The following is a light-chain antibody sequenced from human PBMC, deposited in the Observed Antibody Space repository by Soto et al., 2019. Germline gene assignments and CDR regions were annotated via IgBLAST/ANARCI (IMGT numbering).Light chain of an antibody. J-gene: IGLJ1*01. CDR3: CSYAGSSTWV. CDR2: EGS. Sequence: QSALTQPASVSGSPGQSITISCTGTSSDVGSYNFVSWYQQHPGKAPKVMIYEGSKRPSGVSNRFSGSKSGNTASLTISGLQAEDEAYYYCCSYAGSSTWVFGTGTKLTVL. V-gene: IGLV2-23*01. CDR1: SSDVGSYNF.